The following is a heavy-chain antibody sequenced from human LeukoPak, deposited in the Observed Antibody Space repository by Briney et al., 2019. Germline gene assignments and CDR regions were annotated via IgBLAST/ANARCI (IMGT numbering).Heavy chain of an antibody. CDR1: GFTFGDYA. V-gene: IGHV3-7*04. D-gene: IGHD1-26*01. J-gene: IGHJ4*02. CDR3: ARDGIDY. Sequence: GRSLRLSCTGSGFTFGDYAMSWVRQAPGKGLEWVANINQDGSEKYYVDSMKGRFTISRDNAKNSVNLQINSLRAEDTALYYCARDGIDYWGQGTLVTVSS. CDR2: INQDGSEK.